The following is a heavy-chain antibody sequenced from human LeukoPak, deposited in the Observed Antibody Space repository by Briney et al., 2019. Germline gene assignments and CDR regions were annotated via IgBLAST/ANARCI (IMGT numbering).Heavy chain of an antibody. CDR1: GFTFSSYA. CDR2: ISGSGGST. Sequence: GGSLRLSCAASGFTFSSYAMSWVRQAPGKGLEWVSAISGSGGSTYYADSVKGRFTISRDNSKNTLYLQMNSLRAEDTAVYYCARGGLVVPDAIQHYWGQGALVTVSS. CDR3: ARGGLVVPDAIQHY. D-gene: IGHD2-2*02. J-gene: IGHJ4*02. V-gene: IGHV3-23*01.